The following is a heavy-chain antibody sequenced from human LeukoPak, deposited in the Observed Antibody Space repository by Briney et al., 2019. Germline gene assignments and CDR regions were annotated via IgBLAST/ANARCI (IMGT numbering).Heavy chain of an antibody. J-gene: IGHJ6*03. Sequence: GASVKVSCKASGYTFTSYDINWVRQATGQGLEWMGRINPNSGGTNYAQKFQGRVTMTRDTSISTAYMELSRLRSDDTAVYYCARSSGYDYYMDVWGKGTTVTVSS. CDR2: INPNSGGT. CDR1: GYTFTSYD. CDR3: ARSSGYDYYMDV. V-gene: IGHV1-2*06. D-gene: IGHD3-22*01.